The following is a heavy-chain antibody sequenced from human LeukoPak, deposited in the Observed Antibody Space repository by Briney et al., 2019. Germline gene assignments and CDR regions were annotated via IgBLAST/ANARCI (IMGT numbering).Heavy chain of an antibody. V-gene: IGHV3-48*02. Sequence: GGSLRLSCAASGFTFGSYSINWVRQAPGKGLEWVSYISSSSGTIYYADSVKGRFTISRDNAKNSLYLQMNSLRDEDTAVYYCAREGWYCSGGSCSFDYWGQGTLVTVSS. CDR3: AREGWYCSGGSCSFDY. J-gene: IGHJ4*02. D-gene: IGHD2-15*01. CDR2: ISSSSGTI. CDR1: GFTFGSYS.